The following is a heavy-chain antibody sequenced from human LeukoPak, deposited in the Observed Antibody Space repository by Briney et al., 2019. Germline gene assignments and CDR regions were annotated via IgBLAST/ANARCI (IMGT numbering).Heavy chain of an antibody. D-gene: IGHD3-10*01. CDR2: ISSNGGST. V-gene: IGHV3-64D*09. CDR3: GKLFYSSGMYHFDY. CDR1: GFTFSSYA. Sequence: TGGSLRLSCSASGFTFSSYAMHWVRQAPGKGLEYVSAISSNGGSTYYADSVKGRFTISRDNSKNTLYLQMSSLRAEDTAVFYCGKLFYSSGMYHFDYWGQGTLVTVSS. J-gene: IGHJ4*02.